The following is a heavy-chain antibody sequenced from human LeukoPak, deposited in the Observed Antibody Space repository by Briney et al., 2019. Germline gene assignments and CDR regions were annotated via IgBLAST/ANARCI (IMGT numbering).Heavy chain of an antibody. CDR1: GGSISSGSYY. CDR2: INHSGST. CDR3: AIMYSSSSGSLNWFDP. V-gene: IGHV4-39*07. Sequence: KTSETLSLTCTVSGGSISSGSYYWSWIRQPPGKGLEWIGEINHSGSTNYNPSLESRVTISVDTSKNQFSLKLSSVTAADTAVYYCAIMYSSSSGSLNWFDPWGQGTLVTVSS. D-gene: IGHD6-6*01. J-gene: IGHJ5*02.